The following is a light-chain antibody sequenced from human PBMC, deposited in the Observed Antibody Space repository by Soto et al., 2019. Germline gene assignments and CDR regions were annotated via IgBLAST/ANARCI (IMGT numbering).Light chain of an antibody. Sequence: EIVMTQSPATLSVSPGERATLSCRASQSVSSNLAWYQQKPGKAPKLLIYGASTRATGIPARFSGSGSGTDFTLTISSLQSEDVAIYYCQKYNNWPLTFGQGTKVEIK. CDR3: QKYNNWPLT. J-gene: IGKJ1*01. V-gene: IGKV3-15*01. CDR1: QSVSSN. CDR2: GAS.